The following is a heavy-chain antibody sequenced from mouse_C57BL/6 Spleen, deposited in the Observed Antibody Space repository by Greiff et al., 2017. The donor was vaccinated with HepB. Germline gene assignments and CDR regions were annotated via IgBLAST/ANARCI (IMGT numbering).Heavy chain of an antibody. CDR3: ARNDGYFYAMDY. Sequence: QVQLQQPGAELVKPGASVKLSCKASGYTFTSYWMQWVKQRPGQGLEWIGEIDPSDSYTNYNQKFKGKATLTVDTSSSTAYMQLSSLTSEDSAVYYFARNDGYFYAMDYWGQGTSVTVSS. CDR2: IDPSDSYT. V-gene: IGHV1-50*01. D-gene: IGHD2-3*01. CDR1: GYTFTSYW. J-gene: IGHJ4*01.